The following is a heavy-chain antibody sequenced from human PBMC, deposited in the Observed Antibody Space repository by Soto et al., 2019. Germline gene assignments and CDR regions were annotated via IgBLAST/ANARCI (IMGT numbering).Heavy chain of an antibody. Sequence: SETLSLTCTFSGASITSYYWSWIRQPPGKGLEWIGFTHYSGTTSYNPSLKSRVTISVDTSKNQFSLELISVTAADTAVYYCARDANTNYYFDYWGHGTPVTVSS. CDR1: GASITSYY. J-gene: IGHJ4*01. V-gene: IGHV4-59*01. D-gene: IGHD4-4*01. CDR3: ARDANTNYYFDY. CDR2: THYSGTT.